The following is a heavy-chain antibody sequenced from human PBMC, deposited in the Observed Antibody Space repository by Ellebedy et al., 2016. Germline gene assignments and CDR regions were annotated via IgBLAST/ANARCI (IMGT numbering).Heavy chain of an antibody. V-gene: IGHV5-10-1*01. Sequence: GESLKISXKGSGYSFTSYWISWVRQMPGKGLEWMGRIDPSDSYTNYSPSFQGHVTISADKSISTAYLQWSSLKASDTAMYYCHLGQWLVPGLDYWGQGTLVTVSS. CDR3: HLGQWLVPGLDY. J-gene: IGHJ4*02. CDR1: GYSFTSYW. D-gene: IGHD6-19*01. CDR2: IDPSDSYT.